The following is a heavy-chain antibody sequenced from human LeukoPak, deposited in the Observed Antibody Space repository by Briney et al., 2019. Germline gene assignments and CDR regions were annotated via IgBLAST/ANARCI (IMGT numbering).Heavy chain of an antibody. J-gene: IGHJ3*02. CDR1: GDIVSSNSAV. CDR3: ARVSVAGPNLAFGI. V-gene: IGHV6-1*01. CDR2: TYYRSKWYN. D-gene: IGHD6-19*01. Sequence: SQTLSLTCAISGDIVSSNSAVWNWIRQSPSRGLEWLGRTYYRSKWYNDYAVSVKSRMTINPDTSKNQFSLQLNSVTPEDTAVYYCARVSVAGPNLAFGIWGQGTMVTVSS.